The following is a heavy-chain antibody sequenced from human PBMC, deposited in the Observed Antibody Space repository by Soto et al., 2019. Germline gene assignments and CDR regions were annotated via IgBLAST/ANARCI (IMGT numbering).Heavy chain of an antibody. CDR1: GYTFTSYG. CDR2: ISAYNGNT. Sequence: QVQLVQSGAEVKKPGASVKVSCKASGYTFTSYGISWVRQAPGQGLEWMGWISAYNGNTNYAQKLQGRVTMTTDTSTSTAYMELRSLRSDDTAVYYCARSTIGYCSGGSCYAYFDIWGQGTMVTVSS. CDR3: ARSTIGYCSGGSCYAYFDI. V-gene: IGHV1-18*01. J-gene: IGHJ3*02. D-gene: IGHD2-15*01.